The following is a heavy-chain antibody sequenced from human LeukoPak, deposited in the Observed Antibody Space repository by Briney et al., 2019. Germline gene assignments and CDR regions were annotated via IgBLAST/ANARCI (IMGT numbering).Heavy chain of an antibody. CDR1: GGSFSDYY. D-gene: IGHD6-6*01. V-gene: IGHV4-34*01. J-gene: IGHJ4*02. CDR3: AGSIAARLDY. CDR2: INHSGST. Sequence: SETLSLTCAVYGGSFSDYYRSWIRQPPGKGLEWIGEINHSGSTNYNPSLKSRVTISVDTSKNQFSLKLSSVTAADTAVYYCAGSIAARLDYWGQGTLVTVSS.